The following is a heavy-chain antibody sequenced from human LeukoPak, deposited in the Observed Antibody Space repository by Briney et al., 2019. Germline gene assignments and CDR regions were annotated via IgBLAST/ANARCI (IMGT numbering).Heavy chain of an antibody. CDR3: AKDLFKDYDSSGYLFDY. Sequence: SETLSLTCTVSGGSITSSTYYWGWIRQPPGKGLEWIGNIYYSGSTHYNPSLKSRVTISVDTSRNQFSLKLNSVTAADTAVYYCAKDLFKDYDSSGYLFDYWGQGTLVTVSS. V-gene: IGHV4-39*02. CDR1: GGSITSSTYY. CDR2: IYYSGST. J-gene: IGHJ4*02. D-gene: IGHD3-22*01.